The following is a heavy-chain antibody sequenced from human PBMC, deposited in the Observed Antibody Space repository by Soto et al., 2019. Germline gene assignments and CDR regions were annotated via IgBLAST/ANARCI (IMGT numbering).Heavy chain of an antibody. D-gene: IGHD6-19*01. V-gene: IGHV5-51*01. Sequence: PGESLKISCKGSGYSFTSYWIGWVRQMPGKGLEWMGIIYPGDSDTRYSPSFQGQVTIPADKSISTVYLQWSSLKASDTAMYYCARHSPVAGTLSPGYYYYGMDVWGQGTTVTVSS. CDR2: IYPGDSDT. CDR1: GYSFTSYW. CDR3: ARHSPVAGTLSPGYYYYGMDV. J-gene: IGHJ6*02.